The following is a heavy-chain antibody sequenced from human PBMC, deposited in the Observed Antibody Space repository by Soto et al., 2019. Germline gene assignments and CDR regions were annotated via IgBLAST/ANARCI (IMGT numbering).Heavy chain of an antibody. J-gene: IGHJ6*02. Sequence: GGSLRLSCAASGFTFSSYAMSWVRQAPGKGLEWVSAISGSGGSTYYADSVKGRFTISRDNSKNTLYLQMNSLRAEDTAVYYCAKSSIVGAITYYYYGMDVWGQGTTVTVSS. CDR3: AKSSIVGAITYYYYGMDV. CDR1: GFTFSSYA. CDR2: ISGSGGST. V-gene: IGHV3-23*01. D-gene: IGHD1-26*01.